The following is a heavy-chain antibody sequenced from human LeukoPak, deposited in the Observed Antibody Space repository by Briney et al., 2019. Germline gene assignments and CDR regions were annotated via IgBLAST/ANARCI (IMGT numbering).Heavy chain of an antibody. Sequence: GRSLRLSCAASGFTFSSYGMHWVRQAPGKGLEWVAVIWYDGSNKYYADSVKGRFTISRDNSKNTLYPQMNSLRAEDTAVYYCARDGLPPHIVVVPAARGSDYYGMDVWGQGTTVTVSS. CDR1: GFTFSSYG. J-gene: IGHJ6*02. D-gene: IGHD2-2*01. V-gene: IGHV3-33*01. CDR3: ARDGLPPHIVVVPAARGSDYYGMDV. CDR2: IWYDGSNK.